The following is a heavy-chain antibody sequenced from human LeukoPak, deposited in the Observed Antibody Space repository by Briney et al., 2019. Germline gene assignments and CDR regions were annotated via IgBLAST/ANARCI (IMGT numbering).Heavy chain of an antibody. CDR3: AKGSYYDSSGSFYFDY. J-gene: IGHJ4*02. CDR2: ISYDGSNK. V-gene: IGHV3-30*18. D-gene: IGHD3-22*01. Sequence: GGSLRLSCAASGFTFSSYGMHWVRQAPGRGLEWVAVISYDGSNKYYADSVKGRFTISRDNSKNTLYVQVNSLGTEDTAAYYCAKGSYYDSSGSFYFDYWGQGTLVTVSS. CDR1: GFTFSSYG.